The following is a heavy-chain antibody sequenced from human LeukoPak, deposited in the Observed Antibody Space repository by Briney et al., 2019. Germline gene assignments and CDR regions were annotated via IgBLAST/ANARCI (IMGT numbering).Heavy chain of an antibody. CDR3: ARVDSSGWGRPKKNYWYFDL. D-gene: IGHD6-19*01. Sequence: GGSLRLSCAASGFTFSSYAMSWVRQAPGKGLEWVSAISGSGGSTYYADSVKGRFTISRDNSKNTLYLQMNSLRAEDTAVYYCARVDSSGWGRPKKNYWYFDLWGRGTLVTVSS. CDR1: GFTFSSYA. J-gene: IGHJ2*01. CDR2: ISGSGGST. V-gene: IGHV3-23*01.